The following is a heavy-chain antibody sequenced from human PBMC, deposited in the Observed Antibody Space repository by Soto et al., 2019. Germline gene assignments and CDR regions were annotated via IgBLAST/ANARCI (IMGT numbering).Heavy chain of an antibody. D-gene: IGHD3-10*01. J-gene: IGHJ4*02. CDR2: FTRSGNT. Sequence: EAQLLESAGGLEQPGGSLRLSCAASGFTFSNYAMSWVRQAPGKGLEWVSTFTRSGNTYYADSVKGRFTISRDNSKNTLYLQMDSLRAEDTAVYYCAREFAPGSPNYDYWGLGTLVTVSS. V-gene: IGHV3-23*01. CDR3: AREFAPGSPNYDY. CDR1: GFTFSNYA.